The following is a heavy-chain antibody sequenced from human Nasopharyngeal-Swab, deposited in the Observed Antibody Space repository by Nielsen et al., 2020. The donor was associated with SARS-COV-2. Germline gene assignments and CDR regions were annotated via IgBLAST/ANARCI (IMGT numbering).Heavy chain of an antibody. CDR2: MYNSGST. J-gene: IGHJ4*02. V-gene: IGHV4-61*01. Sequence: SETLSLSCPVSGSSISSGYYWSWIRQAPGKGLEWIGYMYNSGSTTYNPSLKSRVTISVDMSKNQFSLRLSSVTAADTAIYYCARDRQLDYFDYWGQGTLVTVSS. D-gene: IGHD5-24*01. CDR1: GSSISSGYY. CDR3: ARDRQLDYFDY.